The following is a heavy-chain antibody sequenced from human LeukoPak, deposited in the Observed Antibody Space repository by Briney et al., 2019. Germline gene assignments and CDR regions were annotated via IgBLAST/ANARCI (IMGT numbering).Heavy chain of an antibody. Sequence: PSETLSLTCAVYGGSFSGYYWSWIRQPPGKGLEWIGEIIHSGITNYNPSLKSRVTISVDTSKNQFSLMLSSVTAADTAVYYCARWNLVVPASRIYYFDYWGQGALVTVSS. CDR3: ARWNLVVPASRIYYFDY. V-gene: IGHV4-34*12. CDR1: GGSFSGYY. CDR2: IIHSGIT. D-gene: IGHD2-2*01. J-gene: IGHJ4*02.